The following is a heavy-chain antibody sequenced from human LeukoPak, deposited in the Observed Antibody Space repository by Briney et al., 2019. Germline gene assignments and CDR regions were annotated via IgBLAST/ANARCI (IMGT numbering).Heavy chain of an antibody. CDR2: IWFDGSNK. CDR1: GFTFSNYG. D-gene: IGHD1-26*01. CDR3: AKDLGRYRNNFFDY. V-gene: IGHV3-33*03. Sequence: GGSLRLSCTASGFTFSNYGMHWVRQAPGKGLEWVAIIWFDGSNKYYADSVKGRFTISRDDSENTLYLQMNSLRADDTAVYYCAKDLGRYRNNFFDYWGQGNLVTVSS. J-gene: IGHJ4*02.